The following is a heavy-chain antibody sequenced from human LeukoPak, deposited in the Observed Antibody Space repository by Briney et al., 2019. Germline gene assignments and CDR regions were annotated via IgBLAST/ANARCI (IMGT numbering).Heavy chain of an antibody. J-gene: IGHJ3*02. CDR1: GYTLTELS. Sequence: ASVKVSCKVSGYTLTELSMHWVRQAPGKGLEWMGGFDPEDGETIYAQKFQGRDTMTEDTSTDTAYMELSSLRSEDTAVYYCATAPISGDAFDIWGQGTMVTVSS. D-gene: IGHD1-14*01. CDR3: ATAPISGDAFDI. V-gene: IGHV1-24*01. CDR2: FDPEDGET.